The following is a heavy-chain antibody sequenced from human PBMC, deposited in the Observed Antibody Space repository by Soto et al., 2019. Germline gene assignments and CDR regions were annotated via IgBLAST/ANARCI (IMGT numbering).Heavy chain of an antibody. CDR1: GYSFTSYW. J-gene: IGHJ4*02. D-gene: IGHD3-3*01. V-gene: IGHV5-51*01. CDR2: IYPGDSDT. CDR3: ARPRITIFGVVIPYFDY. Sequence: SLKISCKGSGYSFTSYWIGWVRQMPGKGLEWMGIIYPGDSDTRYSPSFQGQVTISADKSISTAYLQWSSLKASDTAMYYCARPRITIFGVVIPYFDYWGQGTLVTVS.